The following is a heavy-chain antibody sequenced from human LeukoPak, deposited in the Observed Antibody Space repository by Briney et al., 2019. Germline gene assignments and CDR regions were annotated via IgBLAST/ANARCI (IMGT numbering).Heavy chain of an antibody. CDR1: GGSISSYY. J-gene: IGHJ4*02. D-gene: IGHD3-22*01. V-gene: IGHV4-59*01. CDR2: IYYSGST. CDR3: ARGQGWYYDSSGYFDY. Sequence: SETLSLTCTVSGGSISSYYWSWIRQPPGKGLEWIGYIYYSGSTNYNPSLKSRVTISVDTSKNQFSLKLSSVTAADTAVYYCARGQGWYYDSSGYFDYWGQGTLVTVSS.